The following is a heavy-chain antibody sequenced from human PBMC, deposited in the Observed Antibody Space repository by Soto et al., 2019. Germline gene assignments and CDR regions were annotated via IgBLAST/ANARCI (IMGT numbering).Heavy chain of an antibody. J-gene: IGHJ6*02. CDR1: GGSSGGNS. CDR3: ARGRGWQSIDFYYGMDV. Sequence: QVQLQRWGAGLLKLSRTLSLTCPVSGGSSGGNSGGGIRRPPGKGLEWIGEISDSGSTHYNPTLKSRVTISADTSKGQFSLKVTSVTAADTALYYCARGRGWQSIDFYYGMDVWGQGTTVTVSS. V-gene: IGHV4-34*02. D-gene: IGHD3-22*01. CDR2: ISDSGST.